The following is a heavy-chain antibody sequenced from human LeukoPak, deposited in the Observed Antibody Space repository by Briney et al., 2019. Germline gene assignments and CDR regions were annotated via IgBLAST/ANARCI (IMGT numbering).Heavy chain of an antibody. CDR3: ARERGNYYGSGSYWSFDY. V-gene: IGHV4-30-4*01. CDR2: IYYSGST. D-gene: IGHD3-10*01. J-gene: IGHJ4*02. CDR1: GGSISSGDYY. Sequence: TPSETLSLTCTVSGGSISSGDYYWSWIRQPPGKGLEWIGYIYYSGSTYYNPSLKSRVTIPVDTSKNQFSLKLSSVTAADTAVYYCARERGNYYGSGSYWSFDYWGQGTLVTVSS.